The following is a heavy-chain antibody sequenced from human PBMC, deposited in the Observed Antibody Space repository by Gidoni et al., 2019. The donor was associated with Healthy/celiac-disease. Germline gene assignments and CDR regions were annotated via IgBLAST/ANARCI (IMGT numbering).Heavy chain of an antibody. V-gene: IGHV4-39*01. CDR3: ARTVAGTGGLYYFDY. Sequence: QLQLQESGPGLVKPSETLSLTCTVSGGPISSSSYYLGWIRQPPGKGLEWIGSICYSGSTYYNPSLNSRVTISVDTSKNQFSLKLSSVTAADTAVYYCARTVAGTGGLYYFDYWGQGTLVTVSS. CDR1: GGPISSSSYY. CDR2: ICYSGST. J-gene: IGHJ4*02. D-gene: IGHD6-19*01.